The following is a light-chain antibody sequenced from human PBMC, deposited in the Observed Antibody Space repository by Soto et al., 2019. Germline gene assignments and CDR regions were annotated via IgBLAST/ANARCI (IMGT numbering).Light chain of an antibody. V-gene: IGKV3-11*01. CDR2: DVS. CDR3: QQRSNWPRT. CDR1: QNISSY. J-gene: IGKJ1*01. Sequence: IVLIQSPATPSLSPGNRATLSCRASQNISSYLIWYQQKPGQSPRVLIYDVSNRATGIPTRFSGSGSGTDFTLTISSLETEDFAVYYCQQRSNWPRTFGQGTKVDIK.